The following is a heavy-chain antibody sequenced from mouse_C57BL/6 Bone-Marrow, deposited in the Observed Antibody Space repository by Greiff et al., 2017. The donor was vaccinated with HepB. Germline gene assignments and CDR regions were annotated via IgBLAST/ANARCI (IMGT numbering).Heavy chain of an antibody. CDR1: GYSFTSYY. Sequence: VQGVESGPELVKPGASVKISCKASGYSFTSYYIHWVKQRPGQGLGWIGWIYPGSGNTKYNEKFKGKATLTADTSSSTAYMQLSSLTSEDSAVYYCARRPWFAYWGQGTLVTVSA. J-gene: IGHJ3*01. CDR3: ARRPWFAY. V-gene: IGHV1-66*01. CDR2: IYPGSGNT.